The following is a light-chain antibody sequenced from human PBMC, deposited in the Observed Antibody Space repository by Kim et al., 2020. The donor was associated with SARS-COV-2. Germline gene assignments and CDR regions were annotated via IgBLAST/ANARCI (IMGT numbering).Light chain of an antibody. CDR2: DAS. CDR3: QQYDNHPYT. CDR1: QDISDY. J-gene: IGKJ2*01. Sequence: SASVGDRVTITCQASQDISDYLNWYQQKPGKAPKLLIYDASNLEIGVPSRFSGSGSGTDFTFTISSLQPEDIATYYCQQYDNHPYTFGQGTKLEI. V-gene: IGKV1-33*01.